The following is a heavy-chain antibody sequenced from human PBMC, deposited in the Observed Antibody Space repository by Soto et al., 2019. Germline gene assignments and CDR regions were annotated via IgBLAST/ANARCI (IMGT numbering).Heavy chain of an antibody. CDR2: IDGSGAA. D-gene: IGHD3-10*01. CDR1: GYVFSNYA. CDR3: AREESNRGFAFDA. J-gene: IGHJ3*01. V-gene: IGHV3-23*01. Sequence: EVQLLESGGDLGQPGGSLRLSCVASGYVFSNYAMAWVRQVPGKGLQWVSRIDGSGAAHYGDSVKGRFTMSRDNSKNTLLLQLDRLRVEDTAVYFCAREESNRGFAFDAWGQGTWVAVSS.